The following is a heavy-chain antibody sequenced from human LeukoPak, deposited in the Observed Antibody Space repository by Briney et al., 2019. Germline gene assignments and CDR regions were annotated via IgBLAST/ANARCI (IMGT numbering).Heavy chain of an antibody. CDR1: GFTFSGYA. CDR2: ISHDGSNK. D-gene: IGHD2-2*01. CDR3: ARVPCSSTSCYDDFFGY. J-gene: IGHJ4*02. Sequence: GTSVRLSCVVSGFTFSGYAMHWVRQAPGKGLEWVAVISHDGSNKYFADSVKGRFSISRDNSKNTVSLQMNTLTAEDTAVYYCARVPCSSTSCYDDFFGYWGQGTLVTVSS. V-gene: IGHV3-30*04.